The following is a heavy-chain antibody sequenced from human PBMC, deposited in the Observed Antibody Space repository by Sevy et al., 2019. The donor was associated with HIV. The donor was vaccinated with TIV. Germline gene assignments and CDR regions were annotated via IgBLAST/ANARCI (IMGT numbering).Heavy chain of an antibody. CDR3: ARGHYGMDV. Sequence: GGFLRLSCAASGFTFMDYWMSWVRQAPGKGLEWVVNIKKDGSDKYYVDSVKGRFTISRDNAKKSVYLQMNSLRVDDAAVYFCARGHYGMDVWGQGTTVTVSS. V-gene: IGHV3-7*01. CDR2: IKKDGSDK. J-gene: IGHJ6*02. CDR1: GFTFMDYW.